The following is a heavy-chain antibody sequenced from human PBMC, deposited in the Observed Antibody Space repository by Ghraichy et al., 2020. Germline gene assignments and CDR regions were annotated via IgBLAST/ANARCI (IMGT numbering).Heavy chain of an antibody. V-gene: IGHV3-30*18. J-gene: IGHJ4*02. CDR2: LSYDGGQE. CDR3: AKDLFPVAVPSAISY. Sequence: GESLNISCAASGFNFGIYGMHWVRQAPGKGLEWVAVLSYDGGQEYYADSVKGRFTISRDNSRNTLYLQMNGLRAEDTAVYYCAKDLFPVAVPSAISYWGQGTLVTVSS. D-gene: IGHD2-2*01. CDR1: GFNFGIYG.